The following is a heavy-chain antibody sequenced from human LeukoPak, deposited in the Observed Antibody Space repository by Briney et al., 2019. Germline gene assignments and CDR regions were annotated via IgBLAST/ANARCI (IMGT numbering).Heavy chain of an antibody. Sequence: GGSLRLSCVASGFTFSKHGMNWVRQAPGKGLEWVSYISDSSSRILYADSVKGRFTISRDNSKNSVYLQMNSLRAEDTAVYYCARSQYDSSSPDYWGQGTLVTVSS. V-gene: IGHV3-48*04. J-gene: IGHJ4*02. CDR2: ISDSSSRI. CDR3: ARSQYDSSSPDY. CDR1: GFTFSKHG. D-gene: IGHD3-22*01.